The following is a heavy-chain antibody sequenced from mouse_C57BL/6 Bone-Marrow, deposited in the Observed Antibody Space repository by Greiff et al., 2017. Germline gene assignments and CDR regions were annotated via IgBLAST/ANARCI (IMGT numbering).Heavy chain of an antibody. Sequence: EVQLMESGGGLVKPGGSLKLSCAASGFTFSSYAMSWVRQTPEKRLEWVATISDGGSNTYYQDNVKGRFTISGDNAKNNLYLQMSHLKSEDTAMYYCARVLSLYDTWFSYCDQGHLVTVSA. CDR2: ISDGGSNT. CDR1: GFTFSSYA. CDR3: ARVLSLYDTWFSY. D-gene: IGHD2-3*01. V-gene: IGHV5-4*01. J-gene: IGHJ3*01.